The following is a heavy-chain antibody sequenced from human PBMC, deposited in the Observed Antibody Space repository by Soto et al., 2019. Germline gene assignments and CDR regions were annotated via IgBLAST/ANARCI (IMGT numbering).Heavy chain of an antibody. CDR3: ARDFRAAAAGANWFDP. V-gene: IGHV3-74*01. D-gene: IGHD6-13*01. J-gene: IGHJ5*02. CDR1: GFTFSSYW. Sequence: PGGSLRLSCAASGFTFSSYWMHWVRQAPGKGLVWVSRINSDGSSTSYADSAKGRFTISRDNAKNTLYLQMNSLRAEDTAVYYCARDFRAAAAGANWFDPWGQGTLVTVSS. CDR2: INSDGSST.